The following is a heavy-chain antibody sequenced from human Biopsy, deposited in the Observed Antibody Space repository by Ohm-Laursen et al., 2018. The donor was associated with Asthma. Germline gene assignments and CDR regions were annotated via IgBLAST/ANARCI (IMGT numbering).Heavy chain of an antibody. CDR2: IYSGGTS. V-gene: IGHV3-53*01. J-gene: IGHJ4*02. CDR1: GFAVSRDH. Sequence: SLRLSCAAPGFAVSRDHMFWVRQAPGKGLEWVSVIYSGGTSHTADSMRGRFTISRDYSKNTLYLQMHSLRAEDTAAYYCARGDSSNWSHYYFDYWGQGTLVTVSS. CDR3: ARGDSSNWSHYYFDY. D-gene: IGHD3-22*01.